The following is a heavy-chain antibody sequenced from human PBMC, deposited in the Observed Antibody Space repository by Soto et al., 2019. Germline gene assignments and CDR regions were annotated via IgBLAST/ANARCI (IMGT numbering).Heavy chain of an antibody. CDR2: INHSGSS. CDR1: GGSFSGYY. V-gene: IGHV4-34*01. CDR3: AAHYDFWSGYSDY. D-gene: IGHD3-3*01. Sequence: SETLSLTCAVYGGSFSGYYWSWIRQPPGKGLEWIGEINHSGSSNYNPSLKSRVTISVDTSKNQFSLKLSSVTAADTAVYYCAAHYDFWSGYSDYWGQGTLVTVSS. J-gene: IGHJ4*02.